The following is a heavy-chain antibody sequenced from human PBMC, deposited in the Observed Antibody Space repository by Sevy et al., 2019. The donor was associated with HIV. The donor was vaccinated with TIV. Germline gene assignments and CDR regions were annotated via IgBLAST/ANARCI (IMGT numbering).Heavy chain of an antibody. V-gene: IGHV1-24*01. J-gene: IGHJ4*02. CDR3: ATTKDYYDSSGHPSDY. CDR1: GYTLTALS. CDR2: FDPEDGET. D-gene: IGHD3-22*01. Sequence: ASVKVSCKASGYTLTALSMHWVRQAPGKGLEWMGSFDPEDGETIYQQKFQGRVTLTEDTSTDTAYMELSSLRSEDTAVYYCATTKDYYDSSGHPSDYWGQGTLVTVSS.